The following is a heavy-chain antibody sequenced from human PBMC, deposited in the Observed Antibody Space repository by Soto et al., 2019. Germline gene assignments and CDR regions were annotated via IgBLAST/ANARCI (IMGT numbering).Heavy chain of an antibody. V-gene: IGHV4-61*08. D-gene: IGHD5-12*01. CDR2: ITDMGST. J-gene: IGHJ4*02. CDR1: GGSISSGGYS. CDR3: ARYGDGFEDFYFDY. Sequence: SETLSLTCAVSGGSISSGGYSWSWIRQPPGKGLEWIGYITDMGSTNYNPSLKTRVTISLDTSRRQFSLKVNSVTAAATAVYYCARYGDGFEDFYFDYWGQGTPVTVSS.